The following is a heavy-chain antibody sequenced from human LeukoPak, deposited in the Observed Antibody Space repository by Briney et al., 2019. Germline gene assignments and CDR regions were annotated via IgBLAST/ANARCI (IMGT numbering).Heavy chain of an antibody. D-gene: IGHD1-26*01. CDR3: AKMGDPTDLVG. Sequence: PGGSLRLSCAASGFTFSSYGMHWVRQAPGKGLEWVAVISYDGSNKYYADSVKGRFTISRDNSKNTLYLQMNSLRAEDTAVYYRAKMGDPTDLVGWGQGTLVTVSS. CDR2: ISYDGSNK. J-gene: IGHJ4*02. V-gene: IGHV3-30*18. CDR1: GFTFSSYG.